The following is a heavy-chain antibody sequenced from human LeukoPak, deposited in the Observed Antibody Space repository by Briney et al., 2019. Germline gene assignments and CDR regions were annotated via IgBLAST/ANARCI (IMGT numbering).Heavy chain of an antibody. CDR3: AKGSYYYDSSGYHYYFDY. J-gene: IGHJ4*02. V-gene: IGHV3-23*01. CDR2: ISGSGATT. D-gene: IGHD3-22*01. CDR1: GFTFSSYA. Sequence: GGSLRLSCAASGFTFSSYAMSWVRQAPGKGLEWVSAISGSGATTYYADSVKGRFTISRDNSKNTLYLQMNSLRAEDTAVYYCAKGSYYYDSSGYHYYFDYWGQGTLVTVSS.